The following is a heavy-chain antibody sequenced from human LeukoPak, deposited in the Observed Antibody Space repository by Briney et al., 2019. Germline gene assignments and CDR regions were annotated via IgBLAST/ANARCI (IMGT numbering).Heavy chain of an antibody. V-gene: IGHV3-21*01. CDR1: GFTFNTYT. CDR3: ARSEGRGYSYGLVVTQFDP. J-gene: IGHJ5*02. D-gene: IGHD5-18*01. CDR2: ITASSTAI. Sequence: GGSLRLSCAASGFTFNTYTMNWVRQAPGKGLEWVSSITASSTAIYSADSVKGRFTISRDNAKNSLYLQMNSLRAEDTAVYYCARSEGRGYSYGLVVTQFDPWGQGTLVTVSS.